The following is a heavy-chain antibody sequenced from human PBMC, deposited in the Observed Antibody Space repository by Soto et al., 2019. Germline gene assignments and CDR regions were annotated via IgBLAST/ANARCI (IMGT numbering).Heavy chain of an antibody. CDR2: IYWNDDK. V-gene: IGHV2-5*01. CDR3: ALSFYWFDP. CDR1: GFSLSTSGVG. Sequence: QITLKESGPTLVKPTQTLTLTCTFSGFSLSTSGVGVGWIRQPPGKALELLALIYWNDDKRYSPSPKSRLTITKDTSKNQVVLTMTNMDPVDTATYYCALSFYWFDPWGQGTLVTVSS. J-gene: IGHJ5*02.